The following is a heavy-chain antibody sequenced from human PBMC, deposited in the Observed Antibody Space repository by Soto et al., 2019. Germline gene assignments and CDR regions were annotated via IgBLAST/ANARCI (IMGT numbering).Heavy chain of an antibody. Sequence: GGSLRLSCAASGFTFNSYGMHWVRQGPGNGLEWVAFISYDSTKTYYADSVKGRFTISRDNSNSALYVQMNSLTGEDTAVYYCXRTRSAWSDFHYYSLDVWGPGTTVTVSS. J-gene: IGHJ6*02. CDR2: ISYDSTKT. CDR3: XRTRSAWSDFHYYSLDV. V-gene: IGHV3-30*03. D-gene: IGHD1-26*01. CDR1: GFTFNSYG.